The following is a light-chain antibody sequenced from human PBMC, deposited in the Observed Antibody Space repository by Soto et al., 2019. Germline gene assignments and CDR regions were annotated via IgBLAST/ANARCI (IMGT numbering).Light chain of an antibody. Sequence: DIVMTQSPDPLAVSLGERATINCKSSQSVLFSSNNKNYLAWYQQKPGQPPKLLIYWASTRESGVPDRFSGSGSGTDFTLTISSLQAEDVAVYHCQQYYATPSPTFGGGTKVEIK. CDR3: QQYYATPSPT. V-gene: IGKV4-1*01. J-gene: IGKJ4*01. CDR1: QSVLFSSNNKNY. CDR2: WAS.